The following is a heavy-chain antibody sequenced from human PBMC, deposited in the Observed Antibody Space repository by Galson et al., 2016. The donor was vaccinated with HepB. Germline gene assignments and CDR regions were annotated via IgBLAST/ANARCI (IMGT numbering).Heavy chain of an antibody. Sequence: SLRLSCAASGFTFSDHYMSWIRQAPGKGLEWISYIGGSGSPLYYADSVRGRFTISRDNAKKSLYLQMNSLRAEDTAVYYCAREDWGAFDVWGQGTRVTVSS. D-gene: IGHD3/OR15-3a*01. CDR1: GFTFSDHY. CDR2: IGGSGSPL. J-gene: IGHJ3*01. V-gene: IGHV3-11*01. CDR3: AREDWGAFDV.